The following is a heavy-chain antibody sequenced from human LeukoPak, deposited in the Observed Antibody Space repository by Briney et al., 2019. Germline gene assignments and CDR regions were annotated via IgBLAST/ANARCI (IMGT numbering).Heavy chain of an antibody. D-gene: IGHD1-1*01. CDR3: ARDGTLFGFDP. J-gene: IGHJ5*02. Sequence: GGSLRLSCAASGFSFSRYGMHWVRQAPGKGLEWVALIFFEGSNEYYADSVKGRFTISRDNSKNTLYLQINSLRTEDTALYYCARDGTLFGFDPWGQGTLVTVSS. CDR1: GFSFSRYG. CDR2: IFFEGSNE. V-gene: IGHV3-33*01.